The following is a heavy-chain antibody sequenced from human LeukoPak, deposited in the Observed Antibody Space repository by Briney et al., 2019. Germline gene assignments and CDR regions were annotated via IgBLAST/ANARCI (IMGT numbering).Heavy chain of an antibody. CDR2: IYYSGST. J-gene: IGHJ2*01. Sequence: SETLSLTCTVSGGSISPYYWNWIRQPPGKGLEWIGYIYYSGSTNYNPSLKSRVTISVDTSKNQFSLKLSSVTAADTAVYYCARAWLGYGGNAYWYFDLWGRGNLITVSS. V-gene: IGHV4-59*01. CDR1: GGSISPYY. D-gene: IGHD4-23*01. CDR3: ARAWLGYGGNAYWYFDL.